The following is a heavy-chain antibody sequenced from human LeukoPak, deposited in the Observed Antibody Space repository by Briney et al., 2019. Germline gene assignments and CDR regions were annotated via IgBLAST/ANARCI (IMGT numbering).Heavy chain of an antibody. J-gene: IGHJ6*03. CDR3: AKGRLAGTGGYYYYMDV. Sequence: ETLSLTCTVSGGSISSYYWSWVRQAPGKGLEWVSAISGSGGSTYYADSVKGRFTISRDNSKNTLYLQMNSLRAEDTAVYYCAKGRLAGTGGYYYYMDVWGKGTTVTISS. D-gene: IGHD6-19*01. CDR1: GGSISSYY. V-gene: IGHV3-23*01. CDR2: ISGSGGST.